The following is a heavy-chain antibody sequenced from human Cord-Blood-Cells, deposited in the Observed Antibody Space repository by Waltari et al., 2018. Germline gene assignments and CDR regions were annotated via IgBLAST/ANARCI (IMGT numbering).Heavy chain of an antibody. CDR1: GGSISSSSYY. CDR3: AKPIYYDFWSGYYFDY. V-gene: IGHV4-39*01. Sequence: QLQLQESGPGLVKPSETLSLTCTVSGGSISSSSYYWGWLLQPPGKGLEWIGSIYYSGSTYYNPSLKSRVTISVDTSKNQFSLKLSSVTAADTAVYYCAKPIYYDFWSGYYFDYWGQGTLVTVSS. D-gene: IGHD3-3*01. J-gene: IGHJ4*02. CDR2: IYYSGST.